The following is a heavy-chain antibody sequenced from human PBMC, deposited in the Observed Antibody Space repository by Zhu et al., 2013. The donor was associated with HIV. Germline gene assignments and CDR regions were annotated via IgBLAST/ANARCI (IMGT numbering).Heavy chain of an antibody. D-gene: IGHD2-2*01. CDR3: ARERGDIVVVPAATGGMDV. V-gene: IGHV1-69*06. CDR1: GGTFSSYA. Sequence: QVQLVQSGAEVKKPGSSVKVSCKASGGTFSSYAISWVRQAPGQGLEWMGGIIPIFGTANYAQKFQGRVTITADKSTSTAYMELSSLRSEDTAVYYCARERGDIVVVPAATGGMDVWGPRGPRVTVSS. CDR2: IIPIFGTA. J-gene: IGHJ6*01.